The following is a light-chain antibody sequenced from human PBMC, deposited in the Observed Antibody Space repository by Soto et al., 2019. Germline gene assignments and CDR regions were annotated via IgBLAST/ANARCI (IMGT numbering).Light chain of an antibody. CDR3: QDYGTSAPWT. J-gene: IGKJ1*01. CDR2: RGS. CDR1: QNIRGNE. Sequence: VLTQSPGTLSLSPGERATLSCRASQNIRGNELAWYQQKPGQAPRLLIYRGSSRATGIPDRFSGRGSGSGFTLTISRLEPEDFAVYYCQDYGTSAPWTFGQGTKVEIK. V-gene: IGKV3-20*01.